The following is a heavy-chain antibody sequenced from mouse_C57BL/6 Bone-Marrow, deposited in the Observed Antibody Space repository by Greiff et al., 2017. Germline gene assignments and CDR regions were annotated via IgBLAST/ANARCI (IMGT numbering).Heavy chain of an antibody. V-gene: IGHV1-55*01. CDR3: ARYLITTVVHWYFDV. CDR1: GYTFTSYW. Sequence: QVQLQQSGPELVRPGASVKISCKASGYTFTSYWITWVKQRPGQGLEWIGDIYPGSGSTTYNEKFKSKATLTVDTSSSTAYMQLSSLTSEDSAVYYCARYLITTVVHWYFDVWGTGTTVTVSS. D-gene: IGHD1-1*01. J-gene: IGHJ1*03. CDR2: IYPGSGST.